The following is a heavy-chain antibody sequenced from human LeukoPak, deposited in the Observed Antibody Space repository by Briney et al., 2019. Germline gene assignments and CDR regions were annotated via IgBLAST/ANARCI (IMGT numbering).Heavy chain of an antibody. CDR3: ARGAGDSSGWYNWFDP. Sequence: KAGGSLRLSCAASRFTFTSYSMNWVRQAPGKGLEWVSTISGGGGSTYYADSVKGRFTISRDNAKNSLYLQMNSLRAEDTAVYYCARGAGDSSGWYNWFDPWGQGTLVTVSS. CDR1: RFTFTSYS. D-gene: IGHD6-19*01. V-gene: IGHV3-21*01. J-gene: IGHJ5*02. CDR2: ISGGGGST.